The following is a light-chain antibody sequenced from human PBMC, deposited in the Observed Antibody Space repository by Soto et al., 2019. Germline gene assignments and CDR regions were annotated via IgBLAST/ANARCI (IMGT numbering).Light chain of an antibody. CDR2: YDS. J-gene: IGLJ1*01. CDR3: QVWDSSSDHYV. CDR1: NIGSKS. Sequence: SYELTQPPSVSVAPGKTSRITCGGNNIGSKSVQWYQQKPGQAPVLVSYYDSDRPSGIPERFSGSNSGNTATLTISRVEAGDEVDYYCQVWDSSSDHYVFGTGTKVTVL. V-gene: IGLV3-21*04.